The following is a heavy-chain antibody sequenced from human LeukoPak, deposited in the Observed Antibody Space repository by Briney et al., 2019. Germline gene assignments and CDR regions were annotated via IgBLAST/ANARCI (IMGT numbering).Heavy chain of an antibody. J-gene: IGHJ4*02. Sequence: ASVKVSCKASGYTFTNYGISWVRQAPGQGLEWMGWISVYNGNTKYPQKLQDRVTTTTDTSTSTAYMELRSLRSDGTAVYYCARDLARVAVAGTLDYWGQGTLVTVSS. CDR1: GYTFTNYG. V-gene: IGHV1-18*01. CDR3: ARDLARVAVAGTLDY. CDR2: ISVYNGNT. D-gene: IGHD6-19*01.